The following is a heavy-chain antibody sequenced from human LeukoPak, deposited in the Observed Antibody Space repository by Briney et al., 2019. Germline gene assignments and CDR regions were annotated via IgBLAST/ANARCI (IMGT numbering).Heavy chain of an antibody. Sequence: GGSLRISCADSGFTFSIYAMSWVRQAPGKGLEWVSAISGSGGSTYYADSVKGRFTISRDNSKNTLYLQMNSLRAEDTAVYYCAKDRVSVYYYDSSGYYYFDYWGQGTLVTVSS. D-gene: IGHD3-22*01. J-gene: IGHJ4*02. CDR1: GFTFSIYA. CDR2: ISGSGGST. V-gene: IGHV3-23*01. CDR3: AKDRVSVYYYDSSGYYYFDY.